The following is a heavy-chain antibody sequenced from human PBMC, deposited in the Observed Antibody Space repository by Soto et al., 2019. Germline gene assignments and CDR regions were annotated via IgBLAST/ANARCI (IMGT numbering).Heavy chain of an antibody. V-gene: IGHV1-69*01. D-gene: IGHD2-15*01. J-gene: IGHJ4*02. Sequence: QVQLVQSGAEVKKPGSSVKVSCKASGGTFSSYAISWVRQAPGQGLEWMGGIIPIFGPATYAQKFQGRVTITADESTSTAYVELSSLRSEDTAVYYCARDLPHPFGGSSWVYWGQGTLVTVSS. CDR1: GGTFSSYA. CDR3: ARDLPHPFGGSSWVY. CDR2: IIPIFGPA.